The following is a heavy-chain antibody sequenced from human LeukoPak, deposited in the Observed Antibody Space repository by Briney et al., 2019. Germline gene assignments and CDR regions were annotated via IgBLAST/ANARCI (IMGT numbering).Heavy chain of an antibody. CDR1: GGSISSYY. Sequence: SETLSLTCTVAGGSISSYYWSWIRQPPGKGLEWIGSIYYSGSTYYNPSLKSRVTISVDTSKNQFSLKLSSVTAADTAVYYRARDVRYYDSSGYEASYDIWGQGTMVTVSS. CDR3: ARDVRYYDSSGYEASYDI. D-gene: IGHD3-22*01. J-gene: IGHJ3*02. CDR2: IYYSGST. V-gene: IGHV4-59*12.